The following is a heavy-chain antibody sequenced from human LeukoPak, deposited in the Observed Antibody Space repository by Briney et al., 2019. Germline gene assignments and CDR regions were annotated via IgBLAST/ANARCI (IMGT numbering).Heavy chain of an antibody. Sequence: SETLSLTCTVSGGSISSYYWSWIRQPPGKGLEWIGYIYYSGSTNYNPSLKSRVTISVDTSKNQFSLKLSSVTAADTAVYYCARLAVAGTPDDYWGQGTLVTV. J-gene: IGHJ4*02. CDR2: IYYSGST. CDR1: GGSISSYY. V-gene: IGHV4-59*01. CDR3: ARLAVAGTPDDY. D-gene: IGHD6-19*01.